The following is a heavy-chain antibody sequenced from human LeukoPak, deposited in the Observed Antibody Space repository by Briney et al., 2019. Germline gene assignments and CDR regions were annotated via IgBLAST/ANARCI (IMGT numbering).Heavy chain of an antibody. CDR1: GFTFSSYA. V-gene: IGHV3-23*01. Sequence: PGGSLRLSCAASGFTFSSYAMTWVRQAPGKGLEWVSTISASGGNTYYTDSVQGRFTISRDNSKNTLYLQMNSLRAEDAAVYYCAKDFSSFYAPDYWGQGTLVTVSS. CDR2: ISASGGNT. CDR3: AKDFSSFYAPDY. D-gene: IGHD2/OR15-2a*01. J-gene: IGHJ4*02.